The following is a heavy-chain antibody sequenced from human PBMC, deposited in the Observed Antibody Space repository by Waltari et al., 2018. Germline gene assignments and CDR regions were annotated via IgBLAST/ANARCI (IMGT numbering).Heavy chain of an antibody. V-gene: IGHV1-8*01. J-gene: IGHJ6*03. CDR1: GYTFTSYD. CDR2: GNPKSGKT. CDR3: ARGIAARPGDYYYYMDV. D-gene: IGHD6-6*01. Sequence: QVQLVQSGAEVKKPGASVKVSCKASGYTFTSYDINWVRQATGQGLEWMGWGNPKSGKTGDARKFQGRVTMTRNTSISTAYMELSSLRSEDTAVYYCARGIAARPGDYYYYMDVWGKGTTVTVSS.